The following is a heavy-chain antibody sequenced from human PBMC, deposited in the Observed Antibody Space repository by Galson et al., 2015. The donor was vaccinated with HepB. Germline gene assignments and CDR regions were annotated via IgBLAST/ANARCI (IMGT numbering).Heavy chain of an antibody. CDR3: ARDRVAWGWDSELTY. CDR1: GFTFSSYG. D-gene: IGHD1-26*01. CDR2: IWYDGSNK. V-gene: IGHV3-33*01. J-gene: IGHJ4*02. Sequence: SLRLSCAASGFTFSSYGMHWVRQAPGKGLEWVAVIWYDGSNKYYADSVKGRFTISRDNSKNTLYLQMNSLRAEDTAVYYCARDRVAWGWDSELTYWGQGTLVTVSS.